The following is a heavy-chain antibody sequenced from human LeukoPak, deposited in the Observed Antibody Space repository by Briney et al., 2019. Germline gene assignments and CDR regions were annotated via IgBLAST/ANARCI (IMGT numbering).Heavy chain of an antibody. CDR2: INHSGST. V-gene: IGHV4-34*01. D-gene: IGHD3-10*01. J-gene: IGHJ4*02. Sequence: SETLSLTCAVYGASFSGYYWSWIRQPPGKGLEWIGEINHSGSTNYNPSLKSRVTISVDTSKNQFSLKLSSVTAADTAVYYCASQVVGWKRSSITMVRGVINWGQGTLVTVSS. CDR1: GASFSGYY. CDR3: ASQVVGWKRSSITMVRGVIN.